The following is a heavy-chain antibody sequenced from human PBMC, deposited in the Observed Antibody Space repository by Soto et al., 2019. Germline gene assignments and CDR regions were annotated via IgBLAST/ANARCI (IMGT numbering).Heavy chain of an antibody. V-gene: IGHV3-23*01. J-gene: IGHJ4*02. CDR1: GFTFSSYA. CDR3: AKVGRSFSLRTNIDY. Sequence: GGSLRLSCAASGFTFSSYAMSWVRQAPGKGLEWVSAISGSGGSTYYADSVKGRFTISRDNSKNTLYLQMNSLRAEDTAVYYCAKVGRSFSLRTNIDYWGQGTLVTVSS. D-gene: IGHD1-26*01. CDR2: ISGSGGST.